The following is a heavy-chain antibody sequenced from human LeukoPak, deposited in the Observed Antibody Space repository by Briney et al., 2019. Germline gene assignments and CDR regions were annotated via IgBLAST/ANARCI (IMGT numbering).Heavy chain of an antibody. CDR2: INPDGSGK. CDR1: GFTLSTYL. Sequence: GGSLRLSCEASGFTLSTYLMNWVRQVPGKGLDWVANINPDGSGKRYVDSVKGRFTIARDNADNSLSLQMNSLRAEDTAVYYCASWGAGGNSWGQGTLVTVSS. J-gene: IGHJ4*02. V-gene: IGHV3-7*01. D-gene: IGHD3-16*01. CDR3: ASWGAGGNS.